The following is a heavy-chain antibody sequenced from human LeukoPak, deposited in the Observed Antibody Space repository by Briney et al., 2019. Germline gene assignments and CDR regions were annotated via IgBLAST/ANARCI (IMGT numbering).Heavy chain of an antibody. J-gene: IGHJ4*02. V-gene: IGHV1-8*01. CDR1: GYTFTSYD. CDR2: MNPNSGNT. Sequence: ASVKVSCKASGYTFTSYDINWVRQATGQGPEWMGWMNPNSGNTGYAQKFQGRVTMTRNTSISTAYMELSSLRSEDTAVYYCARGQGSHGQQLGDYWGQGTLVTVSS. D-gene: IGHD6-13*01. CDR3: ARGQGSHGQQLGDY.